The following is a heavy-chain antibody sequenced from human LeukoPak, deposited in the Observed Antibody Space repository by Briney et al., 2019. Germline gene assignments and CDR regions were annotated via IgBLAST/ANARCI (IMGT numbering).Heavy chain of an antibody. CDR3: ARAFGFWNGFYRNYYGMDV. J-gene: IGHJ6*02. V-gene: IGHV1-18*01. D-gene: IGHD3-3*01. Sequence: ASVKVSCKASGYTFASYGISGVRQAPGQGLEWMGWISEYNGNTNYAQKFQGRVTMTTDTSTSTAYMELRSLRSDDTAVYYCARAFGFWNGFYRNYYGMDVWGQGTTVTVSS. CDR2: ISEYNGNT. CDR1: GYTFASYG.